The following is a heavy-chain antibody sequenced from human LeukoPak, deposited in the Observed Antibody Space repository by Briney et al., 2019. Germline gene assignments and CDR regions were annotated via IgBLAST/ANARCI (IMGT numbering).Heavy chain of an antibody. J-gene: IGHJ3*02. CDR1: GYTFTGYY. Sequence: ASVKVSCKASGYTFTGYYLHWVRQAPGQGLEWMGWINPNSGATTYAQEFQGRVTMTRDTSISTAYMELISLRSDDTAVYFCARQSSSGYYGPAFDIWGQGTMVTVSS. V-gene: IGHV1-2*02. CDR3: ARQSSSGYYGPAFDI. D-gene: IGHD3-22*01. CDR2: INPNSGAT.